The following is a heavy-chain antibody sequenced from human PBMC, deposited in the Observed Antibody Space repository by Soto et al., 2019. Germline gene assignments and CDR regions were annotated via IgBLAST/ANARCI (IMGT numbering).Heavy chain of an antibody. CDR3: ARLEGERITMVRGVTLPGY. CDR1: GFTVSSNY. CDR2: IYSGGST. Sequence: EVQLVESGGGLVQPGGSLRLSCAASGFTVSSNYMSWVRQAPGKGLEWVSVIYSGGSTYYADSGKGRYNIPRENSKNTLYFQMNSPGGEETAVLYCARLEGERITMVRGVTLPGYWGQGTLVTVSS. D-gene: IGHD3-10*01. V-gene: IGHV3-66*01. J-gene: IGHJ4*02.